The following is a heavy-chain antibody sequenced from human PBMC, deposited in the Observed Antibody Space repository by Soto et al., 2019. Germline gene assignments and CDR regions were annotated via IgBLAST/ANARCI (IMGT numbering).Heavy chain of an antibody. D-gene: IGHD6-19*01. V-gene: IGHV3-48*02. J-gene: IGHJ4*02. Sequence: GGSLRLSCAASGFTFSSYSMNWVRQAPGKGLEWVSYISSSSSTIYYADSVKGRFTISRDNAKNSLYLQMNSLRDEDTAVYYCARSLSSGWSDPFDYWGQGTLVTVSS. CDR2: ISSSSSTI. CDR3: ARSLSSGWSDPFDY. CDR1: GFTFSSYS.